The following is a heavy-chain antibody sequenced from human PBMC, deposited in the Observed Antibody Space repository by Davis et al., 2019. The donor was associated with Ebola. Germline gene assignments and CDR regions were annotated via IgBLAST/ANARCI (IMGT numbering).Heavy chain of an antibody. CDR3: ARSPTITSYYDFWSGYFYFDY. Sequence: PSETLSLTCAVSGGSISSGGYSWSWIRQPPGKGLEWIGYIYHSGSTYYNPSLKSRVTISVDRSKNQFSLKLSSVTAADTAVYYCARSPTITSYYDFWSGYFYFDYWGQGTLVTVSS. V-gene: IGHV4-30-2*02. D-gene: IGHD3-3*01. CDR1: GGSISSGGYS. CDR2: IYHSGST. J-gene: IGHJ4*02.